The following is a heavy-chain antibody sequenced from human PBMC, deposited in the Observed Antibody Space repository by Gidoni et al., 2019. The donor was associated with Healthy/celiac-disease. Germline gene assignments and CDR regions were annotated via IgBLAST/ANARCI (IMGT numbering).Heavy chain of an antibody. V-gene: IGHV3-23*01. CDR2: ISGSGGST. Sequence: EVQLLESGGGLVQPGGSLRLSCAAAGFTFSSYAMSWVRQAPGKGLEWVSAISGSGGSTYYADSVKCRFTISRDNSKNTLYLQMNSLRAEDTAVYYCAKAFTAFTIFGVVTSDYYYMDVWGKGTTVTVSS. CDR1: GFTFSSYA. J-gene: IGHJ6*03. CDR3: AKAFTAFTIFGVVTSDYYYMDV. D-gene: IGHD3-3*01.